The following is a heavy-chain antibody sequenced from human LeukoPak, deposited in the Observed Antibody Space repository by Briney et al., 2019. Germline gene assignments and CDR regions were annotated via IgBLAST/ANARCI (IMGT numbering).Heavy chain of an antibody. CDR1: GGSISSSNW. V-gene: IGHV4-30-4*01. CDR3: ARDCADFWSGYCAFDI. D-gene: IGHD3-3*01. J-gene: IGHJ3*02. CDR2: IYYSGST. Sequence: PSGTLSLTCAVSGGSISSSNWWSWIRQPPGKGLEWIGYIYYSGSTYYNPSLKSRVTISVDTSKNQFSLKLSSVTAADTAVYYCARDCADFWSGYCAFDIWGQGTMVTVSS.